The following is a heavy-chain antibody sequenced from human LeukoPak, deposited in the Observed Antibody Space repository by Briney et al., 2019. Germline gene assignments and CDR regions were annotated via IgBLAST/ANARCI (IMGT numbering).Heavy chain of an antibody. CDR1: GFTFSSYR. Sequence: GGSLRLSCAASGFTFSSYRMNWVRQAPGEGLEWVSAISGSGGSTYYADSVKGRFTISRDNSKNTLYLQMNGLRAEGTAVYYCAKSLGGGVVTNWGQGTLVTVSS. J-gene: IGHJ4*02. V-gene: IGHV3-23*01. CDR3: AKSLGGGVVTN. D-gene: IGHD3-3*01. CDR2: ISGSGGST.